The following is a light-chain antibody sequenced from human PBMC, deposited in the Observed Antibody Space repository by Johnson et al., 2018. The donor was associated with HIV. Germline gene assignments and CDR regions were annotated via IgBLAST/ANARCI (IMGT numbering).Light chain of an antibody. CDR1: NSNIGNNY. Sequence: SVLTQPPSVSAAPGQKVTISCSGSNSNIGNNYVSWYQQLPGTAPKLLIYDNNKRPSGIPDRFSGSKSGTSATLGITGLQTGDEADYYCGTWDSSLSAVVFGTGTQVTVL. CDR3: GTWDSSLSAVV. J-gene: IGLJ1*01. V-gene: IGLV1-51*01. CDR2: DNN.